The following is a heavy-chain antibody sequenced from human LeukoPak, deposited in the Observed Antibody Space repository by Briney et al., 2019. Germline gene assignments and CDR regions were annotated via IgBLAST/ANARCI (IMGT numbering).Heavy chain of an antibody. Sequence: SETLSLTCAVSGGSISSNNWWSWVRQPPGKGLEWIGEIYHDGSTNYNPSLKSRITISVDKSKSQFSLKLTSVTAADTAVYYCARGTPDYYDSSGLFDYWGQGTLVTVSS. D-gene: IGHD3-22*01. J-gene: IGHJ4*02. V-gene: IGHV4-4*02. CDR2: IYHDGST. CDR3: ARGTPDYYDSSGLFDY. CDR1: GGSISSNNW.